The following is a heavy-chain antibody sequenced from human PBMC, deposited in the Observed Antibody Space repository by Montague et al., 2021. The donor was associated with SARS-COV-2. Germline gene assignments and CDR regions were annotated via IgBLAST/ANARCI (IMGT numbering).Heavy chain of an antibody. V-gene: IGHV3-33*08. CDR1: GFTFSSYG. CDR3: AREGRFGDYGRAFDY. CDR2: IWYDGSNK. D-gene: IGHD4-17*01. J-gene: IGHJ4*02. Sequence: SLRLSCAASGFTFSSYGMHWVRQAPGKGLEWVAVIWYDGSNKYYADSVKGRFTISRDNSKNTLYLQMNSLRAEDTAVYYCAREGRFGDYGRAFDYWGQGTLVTVSS.